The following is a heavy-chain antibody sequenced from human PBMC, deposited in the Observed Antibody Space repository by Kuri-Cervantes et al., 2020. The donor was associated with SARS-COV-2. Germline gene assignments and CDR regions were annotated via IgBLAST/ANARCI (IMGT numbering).Heavy chain of an antibody. CDR1: GFARSTSGEG. D-gene: IGHD2-8*01. Sequence: SGPTLLKPTHTLTLTCTFSGFARSTSGEGVGWVRQPPGKALEWLALIYWNDDERYSPSLKSRLTITKDTSKNRVVLTITNMDPVDTATYYCARTYCTNGVCPYYYYGMDVWGQGTPVTVSS. J-gene: IGHJ6*02. V-gene: IGHV2-5*01. CDR2: IYWNDDE. CDR3: ARTYCTNGVCPYYYYGMDV.